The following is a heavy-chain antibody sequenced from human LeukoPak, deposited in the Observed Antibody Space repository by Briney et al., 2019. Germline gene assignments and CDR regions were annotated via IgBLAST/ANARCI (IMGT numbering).Heavy chain of an antibody. CDR2: INPNSGGT. CDR1: GYTFTGYY. D-gene: IGHD3-10*01. J-gene: IGHJ3*02. Sequence: ASVKVSCKASGYTFTGYYMHWVRQAPGQGLEWMGWINPNSGGTNYAQKFRGRVTMTRDTSISTAYMELSRLRSDDTAVYYCARSLYYGSEDAFDIWGQGTMVTVSS. V-gene: IGHV1-2*02. CDR3: ARSLYYGSEDAFDI.